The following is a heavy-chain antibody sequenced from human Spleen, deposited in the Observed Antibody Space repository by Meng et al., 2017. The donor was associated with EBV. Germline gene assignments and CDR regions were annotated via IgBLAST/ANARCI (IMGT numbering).Heavy chain of an antibody. J-gene: IGHJ4*02. D-gene: IGHD2-15*01. V-gene: IGHV4-38-2*02. CDR3: ASRLDCSGGSCYSGFDC. Sequence: QLQLRESGPGQVKPSEXLSLTCTVSGDSISSFYYWGWIRQPPGKGLEWIGEIYHSGSTNYNPSLKSRVTISIDKSKTQFSLKLSSVTAADTAVYYCASRLDCSGGSCYSGFDCWGQGTLVTVSS. CDR1: GDSISSFYY. CDR2: IYHSGST.